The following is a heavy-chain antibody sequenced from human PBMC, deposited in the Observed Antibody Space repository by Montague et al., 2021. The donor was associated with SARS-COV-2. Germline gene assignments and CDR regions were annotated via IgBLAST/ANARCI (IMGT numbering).Heavy chain of an antibody. CDR2: TCYSGST. V-gene: IGHV4-59*01. CDR3: ARVEGMIGGITHFDY. CDR1: GASMKSYY. J-gene: IGHJ4*02. D-gene: IGHD2-21*01. Sequence: SETLSLTCSVSGASMKSYYWTWVRQSPGKGLQWIGYTCYSGSTSYDPSLQSRLTMTVDTSKNQFTLRLMSVTAADSAVYYCARVEGMIGGITHFDYWGQGLPVTVSS.